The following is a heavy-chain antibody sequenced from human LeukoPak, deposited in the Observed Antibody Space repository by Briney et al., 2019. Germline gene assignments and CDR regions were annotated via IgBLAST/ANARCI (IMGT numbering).Heavy chain of an antibody. D-gene: IGHD3-22*01. CDR1: GYTFTSYG. CDR2: ISAYNGNT. J-gene: IGHJ4*02. V-gene: IGHV1-18*01. CDR3: ATPALRGYYDSSGYRAPATFYFDY. Sequence: ASVKVSCKASGYTFTSYGISWVRQAPGQGLGWMGWISAYNGNTNYAQKLQGRVTITTDTSTSTAYMELSSLRSEDTAVYYCATPALRGYYDSSGYRAPATFYFDYWGQGTLVTVSS.